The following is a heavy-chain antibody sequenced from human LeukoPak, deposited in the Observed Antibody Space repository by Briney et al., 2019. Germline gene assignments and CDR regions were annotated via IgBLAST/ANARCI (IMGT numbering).Heavy chain of an antibody. V-gene: IGHV4-34*09. CDR3: AREVSRAFDI. CDR2: IYNTGST. CDR1: GGSFSGYY. Sequence: SETLSLTCAVYGGSFSGYYWSWIRQPPGKGLEWIGSIYNTGSTYSNPSLKSRVTISIDTSTNQFSLKLSSVTAADTAVYYCAREVSRAFDIWGQGTMVTVSS. D-gene: IGHD2-8*01. J-gene: IGHJ3*02.